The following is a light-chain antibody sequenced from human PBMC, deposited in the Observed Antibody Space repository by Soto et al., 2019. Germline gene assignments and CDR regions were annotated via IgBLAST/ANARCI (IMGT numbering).Light chain of an antibody. CDR2: GAS. J-gene: IGKJ1*01. CDR1: QSVSRSF. V-gene: IGKV3-20*01. CDR3: QQYDSSPWT. Sequence: EIVLTQSPGTLSLSPGERATLSCRASQSVSRSFLAWYQQKPGQAPRLLIYGASSRATGIPDRFSSSGSGTDFTLTISRLEPEDFAVYYCQQYDSSPWTFGQGTKVEIK.